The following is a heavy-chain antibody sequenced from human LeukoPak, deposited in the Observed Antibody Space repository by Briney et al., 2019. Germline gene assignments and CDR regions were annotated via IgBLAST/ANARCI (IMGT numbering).Heavy chain of an antibody. V-gene: IGHV3-23*01. D-gene: IGHD6-19*01. CDR3: TKTGYSSGWYRIWDY. Sequence: GGSLRLSCAASGFTFSSFEMSWVRQAPGKGLEWVSAISGSGGSANYADSVKGRFTISRDNSWNSLSLQMNSLRAEDTALYYCTKTGYSSGWYRIWDYWGQGTLVTVSS. CDR2: ISGSGGSA. J-gene: IGHJ4*02. CDR1: GFTFSSFE.